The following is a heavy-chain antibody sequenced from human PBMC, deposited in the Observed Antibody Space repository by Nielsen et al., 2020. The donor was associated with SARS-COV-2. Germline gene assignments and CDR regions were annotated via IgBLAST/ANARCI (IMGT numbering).Heavy chain of an antibody. CDR2: IWYDGSNK. D-gene: IGHD1-26*01. CDR1: GFTVSSNY. Sequence: GGSLKLSCAASGFTVSSNYMSWVRQAPGKGLEWVAIIWYDGSNKYYADSVKGRFTISRDNSKNTLYLQMNSLRAEDTAVYYCARDHMVGATPDAFDIWGQGTMVTVSS. V-gene: IGHV3-33*08. J-gene: IGHJ3*02. CDR3: ARDHMVGATPDAFDI.